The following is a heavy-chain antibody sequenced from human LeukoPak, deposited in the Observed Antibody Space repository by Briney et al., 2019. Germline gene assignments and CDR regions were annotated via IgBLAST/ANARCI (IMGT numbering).Heavy chain of an antibody. CDR1: GFTFSSYA. J-gene: IGHJ4*02. CDR2: ISYDGSNK. D-gene: IGHD2-2*01. Sequence: GGSLRLSCAASGFTFSSYAMHWVRQAPGKGLEWVAVISYDGSNKYYADPVKGRFTISRDNSKNTLYLQMNSLRAEDTAVYYCAREYRKVPAAPFDYWGQGTLVTVSS. CDR3: AREYRKVPAAPFDY. V-gene: IGHV3-30*04.